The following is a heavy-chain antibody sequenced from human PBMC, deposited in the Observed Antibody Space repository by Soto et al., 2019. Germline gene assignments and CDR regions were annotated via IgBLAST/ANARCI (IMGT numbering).Heavy chain of an antibody. CDR2: IYYSGST. J-gene: IGHJ4*02. V-gene: IGHV4-61*01. CDR3: ARVHYDILTGYYNTDY. CDR1: GGSVSSGSYY. D-gene: IGHD3-9*01. Sequence: PSETLSLTCTVSGGSVSSGSYYWSWIRQPPGKGLEWIGYIYYSGSTNYNPSLKSRVTISVDTSKNQFSLKLSSVTAADTAVYYCARVHYDILTGYYNTDYWGQGTLVTVSS.